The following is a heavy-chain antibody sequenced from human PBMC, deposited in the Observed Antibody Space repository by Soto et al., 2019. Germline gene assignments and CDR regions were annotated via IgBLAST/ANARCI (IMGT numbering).Heavy chain of an antibody. Sequence: GGSLRLSCAASGFTFSSYGMHWVRQAPGKGLEWVAVISYDGSNKYYADSVKGRFTISRDNSKNTLYPQMNSLRAEDTAVYYCAKGIAVAGDNWFDPWGQGTLVTVSS. D-gene: IGHD6-19*01. J-gene: IGHJ5*02. CDR3: AKGIAVAGDNWFDP. CDR2: ISYDGSNK. CDR1: GFTFSSYG. V-gene: IGHV3-30*18.